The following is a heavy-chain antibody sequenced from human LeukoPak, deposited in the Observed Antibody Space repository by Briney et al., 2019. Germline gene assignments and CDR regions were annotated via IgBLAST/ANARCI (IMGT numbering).Heavy chain of an antibody. CDR3: ASPQYYFDY. J-gene: IGHJ4*02. V-gene: IGHV3-48*03. CDR2: ISSSGSTT. Sequence: RPGGSLIPSCAASGFTFSTYEMNWVRQAPGKGLEWVSHISSSGSTTYYADSVKGRFTISGDNAKNSLYLQTNSLRAEDTAVYYCASPQYYFDYWGQGTLVTVSS. D-gene: IGHD5-24*01. CDR1: GFTFSTYE.